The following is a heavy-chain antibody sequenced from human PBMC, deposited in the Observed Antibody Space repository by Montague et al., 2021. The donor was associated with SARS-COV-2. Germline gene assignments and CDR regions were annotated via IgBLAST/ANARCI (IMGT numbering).Heavy chain of an antibody. J-gene: IGHJ4*02. CDR2: THAQVGS. CDR1: GGSISSGDYY. V-gene: IGHV4-61*08. CDR3: ATSLGGRYYWADYYFDT. Sequence: SETLSLTCTVSGGSISSGDYYWSRIPQPPKRWWSRGTHAQVGSTYVRTPVTCHTLTADTSRNQFSLSLISVTAADTAVYFCATSLGGRYYWADYYFDTWAQG. D-gene: IGHD3-10*01.